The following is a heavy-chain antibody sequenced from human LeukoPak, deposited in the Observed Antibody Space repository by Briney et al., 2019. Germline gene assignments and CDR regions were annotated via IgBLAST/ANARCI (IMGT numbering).Heavy chain of an antibody. CDR1: GFTFSSYA. CDR2: ISYDGSNK. J-gene: IGHJ4*02. V-gene: IGHV3-30-3*01. CDR3: AREPKLGIGKFDY. Sequence: LPGGSLRLSCAASGFTFSSYAMNWVRQAPGKGLEWVAVISYDGSNKYYADSVKGRFTISRDNSKNTLYLQTNSLRAEDTAVYYCAREPKLGIGKFDYWGQGTLVTVSS. D-gene: IGHD7-27*01.